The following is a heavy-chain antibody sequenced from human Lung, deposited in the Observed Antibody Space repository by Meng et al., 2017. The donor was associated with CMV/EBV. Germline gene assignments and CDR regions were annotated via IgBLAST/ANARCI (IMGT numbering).Heavy chain of an antibody. Sequence: QVQLAQSGAEEKEPGASVKLSCKTSRYTFIDYHMHWVRQAPGKGLEWMGWISPYNGDTIYARDFQGWVTMTRDTSNRTLYMEVSRLRFDDTAVYYCARAIVKNGKRQFDYWGQGTLVTVSS. CDR3: ARAIVKNGKRQFDY. D-gene: IGHD1-1*01. V-gene: IGHV1-2*04. CDR2: ISPYNGDT. J-gene: IGHJ4*02. CDR1: RYTFIDYH.